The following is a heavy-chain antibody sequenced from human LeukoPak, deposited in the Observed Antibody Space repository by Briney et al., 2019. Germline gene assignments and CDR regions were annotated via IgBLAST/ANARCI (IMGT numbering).Heavy chain of an antibody. CDR2: IYYNGNT. CDR3: ARFRIAVAGNRAFDI. D-gene: IGHD6-19*01. CDR1: DGSINSYY. V-gene: IGHV4-59*12. J-gene: IGHJ3*02. Sequence: PSETLSLTCSVSDGSINSYYWNWIRRPPGKGLEWIGYIYYNGNTNYNPSLKSRVTISVDTSKNQFSLKLSSVTAADTAVYYCARFRIAVAGNRAFDIWGQGTMVTVSS.